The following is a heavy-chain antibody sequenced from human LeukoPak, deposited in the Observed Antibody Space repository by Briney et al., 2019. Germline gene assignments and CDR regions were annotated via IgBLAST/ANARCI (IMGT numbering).Heavy chain of an antibody. J-gene: IGHJ4*02. CDR2: ISGSGGST. D-gene: IGHD5-12*01. V-gene: IGHV3-23*01. Sequence: GGSLRLSCAASGFTFSSYAMSWVPPAPGKGLEWVSAISGSGGSTYYADSVKGRFTISRDNSTNTLYLQMNSLRAEDTAVYYCAKDGYSGYVDWGQGTLVSVSS. CDR3: AKDGYSGYVD. CDR1: GFTFSSYA.